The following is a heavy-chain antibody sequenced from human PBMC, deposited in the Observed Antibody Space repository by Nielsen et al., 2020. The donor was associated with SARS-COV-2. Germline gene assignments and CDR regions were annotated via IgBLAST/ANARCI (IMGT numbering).Heavy chain of an antibody. J-gene: IGHJ4*02. CDR3: ARATYYYDSSGYYPFDY. CDR2: IIPIFGTA. V-gene: IGHV1-69*01. Sequence: WVGQAPGQGLEWMGGIIPIFGTANYAQKFQGRVTITADESTSTAYMELSSLRSEDTAVYYCARATYYYDSSGYYPFDYWGQGTLVTVSS. D-gene: IGHD3-22*01.